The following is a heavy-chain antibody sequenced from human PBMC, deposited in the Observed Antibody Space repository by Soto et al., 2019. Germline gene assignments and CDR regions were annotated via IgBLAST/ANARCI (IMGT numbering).Heavy chain of an antibody. CDR2: ISLYSDGT. J-gene: IGHJ5*02. D-gene: IGHD2-2*01. CDR1: GYTFSDYG. CDR3: ARVVPGAEAWFGP. Sequence: ASVKVSCKTSGYTFSDYGITWVRQAPGQPLEWLGWISLYSDGTNYAQKFQGRVSMTTDTSTTTAYMELRSLRSDDTAVYYCARVVPGAEAWFGPWGQGTLVTVSS. V-gene: IGHV1-18*01.